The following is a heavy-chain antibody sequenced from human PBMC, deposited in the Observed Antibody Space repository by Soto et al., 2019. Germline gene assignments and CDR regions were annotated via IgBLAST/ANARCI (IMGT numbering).Heavy chain of an antibody. Sequence: QVQLVQSGAEVKKPGSSVKVSCKASGGTFSSYAISWVRQAPGQGLEWMGGIIPIFGTANYAQKFQGRVTITADESTSTAYMELSSLRSEDTAVYYCARESLGVRGVRIGRLPTYWFDPWGQVTLVSVCS. V-gene: IGHV1-69*01. J-gene: IGHJ5*02. CDR1: GGTFSSYA. CDR3: ARESLGVRGVRIGRLPTYWFDP. D-gene: IGHD3-10*01. CDR2: IIPIFGTA.